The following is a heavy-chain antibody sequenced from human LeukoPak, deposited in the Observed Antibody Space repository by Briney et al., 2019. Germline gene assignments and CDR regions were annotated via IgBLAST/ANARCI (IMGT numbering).Heavy chain of an antibody. J-gene: IGHJ4*02. CDR1: GFTLSDYA. CDR3: AKGHRYCTSGNCNSAIDY. Sequence: PGGPLRLSCSMSGFTLSDYAMSWVRQAPGKGLEWVSTIGGGGGSTEYTDSVKGRFTISRDNSKNTLYLQMSSLGAEDTAVYYCAKGHRYCTSGNCNSAIDYWGQGTLVTVSS. D-gene: IGHD2-15*01. V-gene: IGHV3-23*01. CDR2: IGGGGGST.